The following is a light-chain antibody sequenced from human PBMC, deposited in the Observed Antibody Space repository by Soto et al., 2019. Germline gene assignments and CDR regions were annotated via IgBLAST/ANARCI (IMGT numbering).Light chain of an antibody. V-gene: IGLV2-14*01. J-gene: IGLJ3*02. CDR3: ISYTSSSTWV. Sequence: QSALTQPASVSGSPGQSITISCTGTSSDVGGYNYVSWYQQHPGKAPKLMIYEVSNRPSGVSDRSSGSRSGNTASLTISGLQAEDESDYYCISYTSSSTWVFGGGTQLTVL. CDR1: SSDVGGYNY. CDR2: EVS.